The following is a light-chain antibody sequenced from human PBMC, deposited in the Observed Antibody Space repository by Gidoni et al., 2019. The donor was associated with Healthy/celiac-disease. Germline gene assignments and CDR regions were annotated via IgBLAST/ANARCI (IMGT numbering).Light chain of an antibody. CDR3: AAWDDSLNGPV. J-gene: IGLJ3*02. CDR1: SSNIGNNA. Sequence: QSVLTQPPSVSEAPRPGVTISCSGSSSNIGNNAVNWYQQLPGKAPKLLIYYDDLLPSGVSDRFSGSKSGTSASLAISGLQSEDEADYYCAAWDDSLNGPVFGGGTKLTGL. V-gene: IGLV1-36*01. CDR2: YDD.